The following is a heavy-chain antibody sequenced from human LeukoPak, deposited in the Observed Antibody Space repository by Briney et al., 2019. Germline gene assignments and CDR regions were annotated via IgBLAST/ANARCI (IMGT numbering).Heavy chain of an antibody. Sequence: GGSLRLSCATSGLXFSNYGIHWVRQAPGKGLDWVAVMWSAGSIQYYADSVKGRFTISGDNSKSTLFLQMNSLRAEDTAVYYCARGNGYDLDFDYWGQGTLVTVSS. CDR2: MWSAGSIQ. CDR1: GLXFSNYG. J-gene: IGHJ4*02. CDR3: ARGNGYDLDFDY. D-gene: IGHD5-12*01. V-gene: IGHV3-33*01.